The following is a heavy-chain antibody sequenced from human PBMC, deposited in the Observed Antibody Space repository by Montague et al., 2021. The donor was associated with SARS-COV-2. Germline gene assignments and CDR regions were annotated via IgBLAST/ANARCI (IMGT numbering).Heavy chain of an antibody. J-gene: IGHJ5*02. V-gene: IGHV4-39*01. CDR3: VRQPGQWLPREWFWFDP. D-gene: IGHD6-19*01. Sequence: SETRSLTYTVSGGSISSTSYYWGWIRQPPGKGLEWIGSIYYSGSTYYNPSLKSRVTISVDTSKNQFSLKLSSVTAANTAVYYCVRQPGQWLPREWFWFDPWGQGTLVTVSS. CDR2: IYYSGST. CDR1: GGSISSTSYY.